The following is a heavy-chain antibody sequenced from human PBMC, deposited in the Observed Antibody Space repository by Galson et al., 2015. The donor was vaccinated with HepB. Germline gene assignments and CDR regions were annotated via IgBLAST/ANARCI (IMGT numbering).Heavy chain of an antibody. J-gene: IGHJ4*02. Sequence: PALVKPTQTLTLTCTFSGFSLSTSGMCVSWIRQPPGKALEWLALIDWDDDKYYSTSLKTRLTISKDTSKNQVVLTMTNMDPVDTATYYCARAPRRYCSGGSCYSGFDYWGQGTLVTVSS. CDR2: IDWDDDK. D-gene: IGHD2-15*01. CDR1: GFSLSTSGMC. V-gene: IGHV2-70*01. CDR3: ARAPRRYCSGGSCYSGFDY.